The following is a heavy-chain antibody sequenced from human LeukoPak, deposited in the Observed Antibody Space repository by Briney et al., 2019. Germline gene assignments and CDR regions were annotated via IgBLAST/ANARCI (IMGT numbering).Heavy chain of an antibody. CDR3: AKSMYSGDSRRGLIDS. J-gene: IGHJ4*02. CDR2: ISISGSTI. Sequence: SGGSLRLSCAASGFTFTDYFMNWIRQAPGKGLEWVSSISISGSTIYYADSVKGRFTISRDISKNTVYLQMNSPGAGDTAVYYCAKSMYSGDSRRGLIDSWGQGTLVTVSS. CDR1: GFTFTDYF. D-gene: IGHD1-26*01. V-gene: IGHV3-11*01.